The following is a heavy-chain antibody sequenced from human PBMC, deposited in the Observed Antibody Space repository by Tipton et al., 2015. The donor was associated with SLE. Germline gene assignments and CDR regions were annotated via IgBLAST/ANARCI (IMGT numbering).Heavy chain of an antibody. CDR2: ISYDGSNK. J-gene: IGHJ2*01. D-gene: IGHD6-19*01. CDR1: GFTFSSYA. V-gene: IGHV3-30-3*01. CDR3: ASRSAVYWYFDL. Sequence: RSLRLSCAASGFTFSSYAMHWVRQAPGKGLEWVAVISYDGSNKYYADSVKGRFTISRDNSKNTLYLQMNSLRAEDTAVYYCASRSAVYWYFDLWGRGTLVTVSS.